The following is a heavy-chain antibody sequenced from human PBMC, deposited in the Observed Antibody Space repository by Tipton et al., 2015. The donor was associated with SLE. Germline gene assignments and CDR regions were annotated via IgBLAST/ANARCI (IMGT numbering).Heavy chain of an antibody. CDR1: GESINSGGYY. V-gene: IGHV4-31*03. CDR2: IYSSGGT. CDR3: ARGRATYYYMDV. J-gene: IGHJ6*03. Sequence: TLSLTCTVSGESINSGGYYWIWSRQHPGKGLEWIGYIYSSGGTYYNPTLKSRLLMSADTSNNQFSLRLSSVTAADTAVYYRARGRATYYYMDVWGKGTTVTVSS.